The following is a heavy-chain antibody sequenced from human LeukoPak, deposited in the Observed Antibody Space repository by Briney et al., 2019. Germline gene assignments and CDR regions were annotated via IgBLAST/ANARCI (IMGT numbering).Heavy chain of an antibody. Sequence: ASVKVSCKASGYTFTSNYIHWVRQAPGQGLEWMGWISAYNGNTNYAQKLQGRVTMTTDTSTSTAYMELRSLRSDDTAVYYCARDPGYSGYDFFDYWGQGTLVTVSS. D-gene: IGHD5-12*01. J-gene: IGHJ4*02. CDR3: ARDPGYSGYDFFDY. CDR1: GYTFTSNY. CDR2: ISAYNGNT. V-gene: IGHV1-18*04.